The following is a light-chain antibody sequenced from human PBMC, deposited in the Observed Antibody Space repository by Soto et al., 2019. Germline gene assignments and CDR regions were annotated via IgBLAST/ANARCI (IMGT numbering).Light chain of an antibody. CDR1: QFLSRN. CDR2: AAS. CDR3: QQRSNWQGAT. J-gene: IGKJ4*01. Sequence: MTQSPATLALSPGERATLSCGASQFLSRNLAWYQQRPGQPPRLLIYAASTRATGIPDRFSGSGSGTDFTLTISSLEPEDFAVYYCQQRSNWQGATFGGGTKVDI. V-gene: IGKV3D-11*01.